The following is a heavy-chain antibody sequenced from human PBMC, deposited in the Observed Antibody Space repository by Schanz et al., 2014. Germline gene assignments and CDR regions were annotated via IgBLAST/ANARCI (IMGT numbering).Heavy chain of an antibody. CDR3: ARDKGGYYPFDY. D-gene: IGHD3-3*01. CDR2: ISYDGTNK. V-gene: IGHV3-30*19. CDR1: GFTFSAYG. Sequence: QVQLVESGGGVVQPGRSLRLSCAASGFTFSAYGMHWVRRAPGKGLEWVAVISYDGTNKYYADSVKGRFTISRDNSKSTLYVQMTSLRAEDTAVYYCARDKGGYYPFDYWGQGTMVTVSS. J-gene: IGHJ4*02.